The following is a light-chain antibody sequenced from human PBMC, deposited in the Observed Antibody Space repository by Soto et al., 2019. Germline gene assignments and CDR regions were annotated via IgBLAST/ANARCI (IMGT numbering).Light chain of an antibody. CDR1: SSDVGGYNL. J-gene: IGLJ2*01. CDR3: CSYAGSSTLL. Sequence: QSALTQHASVSGSPGQSITISCTGTSSDVGGYNLVSWYQQHPGKTPKLMIYEGSKRPSGVSNRFSGSKSGNTASLTISGLQAEDEADYYCCSYAGSSTLLFGGGTKVTVL. V-gene: IGLV2-23*01. CDR2: EGS.